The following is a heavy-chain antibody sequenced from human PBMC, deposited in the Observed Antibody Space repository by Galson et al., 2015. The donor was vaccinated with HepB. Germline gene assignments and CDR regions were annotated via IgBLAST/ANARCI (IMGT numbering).Heavy chain of an antibody. V-gene: IGHV3-30*03. CDR1: GFTFSSYG. D-gene: IGHD6-13*01. CDR3: AGSIAAADYYFDY. CDR2: ISYGGSNK. J-gene: IGHJ4*02. Sequence: SLRLSCAASGFTFSSYGMHWVRQAPGKGLEWVAVISYGGSNKYYADSVKGRFTISRDNSKNTLYLQMNSLRAEDTAVYYCAGSIAAADYYFDYWGQGTLVTVSS.